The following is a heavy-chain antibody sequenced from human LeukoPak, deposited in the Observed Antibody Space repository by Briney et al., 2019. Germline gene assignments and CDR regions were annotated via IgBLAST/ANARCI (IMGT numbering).Heavy chain of an antibody. V-gene: IGHV1-58*02. CDR3: AAYGSGT. J-gene: IGHJ4*02. CDR2: IVVGSGDT. D-gene: IGHD3-10*01. CDR1: GFTFTSSA. Sequence: SVKVSCKASGFTFTSSAIQWVRQARGQRLEWIGWIVVGSGDTNYAEKFQERVTITRDMSTDTAYVQLRSLRSEDTAVYFCAAYGSGTWGQGSLVTVSS.